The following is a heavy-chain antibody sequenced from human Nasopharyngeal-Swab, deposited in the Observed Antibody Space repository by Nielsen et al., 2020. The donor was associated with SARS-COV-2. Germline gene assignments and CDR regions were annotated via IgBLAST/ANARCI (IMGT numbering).Heavy chain of an antibody. D-gene: IGHD5-12*01. CDR2: ISGSDHTT. CDR1: GFTFRSYA. CDR3: AKDRDSGDDSDDYYHYYGMDV. Sequence: GGSLRLSCAASGFTFRSYAISWVRQAPGKGLEWVSVISGSDHTTYYADSVKGRLTISRDNSKNTVNLQMNSLRVEDTAIYYCAKDRDSGDDSDDYYHYYGMDVWGQGTTVTVFS. J-gene: IGHJ6*02. V-gene: IGHV3-23*01.